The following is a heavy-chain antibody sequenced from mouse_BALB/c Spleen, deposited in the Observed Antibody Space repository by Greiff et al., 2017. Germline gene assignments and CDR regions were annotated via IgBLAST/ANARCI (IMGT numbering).Heavy chain of an antibody. CDR1: GFTFSDYY. CDR2: ISDGGSYT. CDR3: ARGREFITTAPLAY. V-gene: IGHV5-4*02. D-gene: IGHD1-2*01. Sequence: DVKLVESGGGLVKPGGSLKISCAASGFTFSDYYMYWVRQTPEKRLEWVATISDGGSYTYYPDSVKGRFTISRDNAKNNLYLQMSSLKSEDTAMYYCARGREFITTAPLAYWGQGTLVTVSA. J-gene: IGHJ3*01.